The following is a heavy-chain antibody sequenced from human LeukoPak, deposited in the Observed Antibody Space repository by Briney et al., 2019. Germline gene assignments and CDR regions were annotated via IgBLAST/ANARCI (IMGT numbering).Heavy chain of an antibody. CDR3: ARAGVRGYYYGSGGYSDY. D-gene: IGHD3-10*01. V-gene: IGHV1-18*01. J-gene: IGHJ4*02. Sequence: ASVKVSCKASGYTFTSYGISWVRQAPGQGLEWMGWISAYNGNTNYAQKLQGRVTMTTDTSTSTAYMELRSLRSDDTAVYYCARAGVRGYYYGSGGYSDYWGQGTLVTVSS. CDR2: ISAYNGNT. CDR1: GYTFTSYG.